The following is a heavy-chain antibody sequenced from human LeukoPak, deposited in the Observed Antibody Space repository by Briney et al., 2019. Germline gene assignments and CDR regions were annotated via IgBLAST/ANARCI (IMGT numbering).Heavy chain of an antibody. J-gene: IGHJ4*02. CDR1: GFTFSSYT. CDR3: AKTTTYYYDSSGYYDY. CDR2: ISDSGGST. V-gene: IGHV3-23*01. Sequence: PGGSLRLSCAASGFTFSSYTMSWVRQAPGKGLEWVSVISDSGGSTYYADSVKGRFTISRDNSKNTLYLQMNSLRAEDTAIYYCAKTTTYYYDSSGYYDYWGQGTLVTVSS. D-gene: IGHD3-22*01.